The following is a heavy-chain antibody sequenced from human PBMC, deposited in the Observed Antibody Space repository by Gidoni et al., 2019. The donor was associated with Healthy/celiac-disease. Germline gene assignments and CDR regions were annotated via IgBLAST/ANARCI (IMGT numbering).Heavy chain of an antibody. CDR3: ARHYGSGSYYY. D-gene: IGHD3-10*01. CDR2: INHSGST. V-gene: IGHV4-34*08. J-gene: IGHJ4*02. Sequence: QVQLQQWGAGLLQPSETLSLTCAVYGGTFSGYYWSWIRQPPGKGLEWIGEINHSGSTNYNPSLKSRVTISVDTSKNQFSLKLSSVTAADTAVYYCARHYGSGSYYYWGQGTLVTVSS. CDR1: GGTFSGYY.